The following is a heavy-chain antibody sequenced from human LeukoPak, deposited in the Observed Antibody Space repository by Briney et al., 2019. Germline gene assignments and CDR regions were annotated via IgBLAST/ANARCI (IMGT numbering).Heavy chain of an antibody. J-gene: IGHJ6*03. Sequence: ASVKLSCKASGYTFTGYYMHWVRQAPGQGLEWMGWINPNSGGTNYAQKFQGRVTMTRDTSISTAYMELSRLRSDVTAVYYCARGTAVIVVVVAATPGDYYYMDVWGKGTTVTVSS. CDR3: ARGTAVIVVVVAATPGDYYYMDV. CDR2: INPNSGGT. D-gene: IGHD2-15*01. CDR1: GYTFTGYY. V-gene: IGHV1-2*02.